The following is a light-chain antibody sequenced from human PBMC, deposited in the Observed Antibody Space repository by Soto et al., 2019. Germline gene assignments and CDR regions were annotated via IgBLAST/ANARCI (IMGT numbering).Light chain of an antibody. CDR2: RST. V-gene: IGLV1-47*03. Sequence: QSALTQPPSASATPGQRVTISCSGSSSNIGTNYVYWYQQLPGAAPKLLIYRSTQRPSGVPDRFSGSKSGTSASLAISGLWSEDEADYYCAAWDDNLGANFVFGTGTKVTVL. J-gene: IGLJ1*01. CDR3: AAWDDNLGANFV. CDR1: SSNIGTNY.